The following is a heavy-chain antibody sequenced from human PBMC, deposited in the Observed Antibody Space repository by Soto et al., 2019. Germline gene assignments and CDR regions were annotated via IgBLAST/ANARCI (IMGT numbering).Heavy chain of an antibody. V-gene: IGHV3-11*01. J-gene: IGHJ4*02. Sequence: VQLVESGGGLVKPGGSLRLSCAASGFTFSDYYMNWIRQAPGKGLEWVSYISSSGRTIYYADSVKGRFTISRDNAKNSLFLQTNSLRAEDTAVYYCASGAAAGMSLIWGQGTLVTVSS. D-gene: IGHD6-25*01. CDR2: ISSSGRTI. CDR1: GFTFSDYY. CDR3: ASGAAAGMSLI.